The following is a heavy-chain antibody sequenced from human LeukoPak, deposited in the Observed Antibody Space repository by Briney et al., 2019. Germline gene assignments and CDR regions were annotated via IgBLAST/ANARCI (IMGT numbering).Heavy chain of an antibody. Sequence: ASVKVSCKASGYTFTSYGISWVRQAPGQGLEWMGWSSAYNGNTNYAQKLQGRVTMTTDTSTSTAYMELRSLRSDDTAVYYCARAIVVVPAAAGMDVWGQGTTVTVSS. CDR1: GYTFTSYG. V-gene: IGHV1-18*01. D-gene: IGHD2-2*01. CDR2: SSAYNGNT. CDR3: ARAIVVVPAAAGMDV. J-gene: IGHJ6*02.